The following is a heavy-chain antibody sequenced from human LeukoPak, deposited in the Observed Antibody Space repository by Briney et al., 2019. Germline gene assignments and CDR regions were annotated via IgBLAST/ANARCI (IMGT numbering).Heavy chain of an antibody. CDR2: INTDGSTT. D-gene: IGHD6-6*01. J-gene: IGHJ4*02. V-gene: IGHV3-74*01. Sequence: PGGSLRLSCAASGFTFSSYWMHWVRQGPGKGLVWVSRINTDGSTTTYADPVKGRFTVSRDNDNNTLYLQMNSLRAEDTTVYYCAREISSSSGRAFDYWGQGTLVTVSS. CDR3: AREISSSSGRAFDY. CDR1: GFTFSSYW.